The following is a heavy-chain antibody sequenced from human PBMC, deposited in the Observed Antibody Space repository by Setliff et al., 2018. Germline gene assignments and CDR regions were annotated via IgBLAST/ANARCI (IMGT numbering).Heavy chain of an antibody. CDR3: ARGGYSRGPPVYYFDY. CDR2: VNHSGST. Sequence: SETLSLTCAVYGGSFSGYYWSWIRQPPGKGLEWIGEVNHSGSTNYNPSLKSRVTISVDTSKNQFSLKLSSVTAADTAVYYCARGGYSRGPPVYYFDYWGQGTLVTVSS. CDR1: GGSFSGYY. D-gene: IGHD5-12*01. V-gene: IGHV4-34*01. J-gene: IGHJ4*02.